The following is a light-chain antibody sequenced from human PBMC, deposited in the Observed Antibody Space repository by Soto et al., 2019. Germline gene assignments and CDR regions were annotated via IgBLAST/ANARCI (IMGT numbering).Light chain of an antibody. V-gene: IGLV2-11*01. CDR3: CSYTGSYSV. J-gene: IGLJ3*02. CDR1: GGFDF. CDR2: DVT. Sequence: QSALTQPRSASGSPGQSVAISCTGIGGFDFVSWYQQYPGKAPKLMIYDVTNRPSGVPDRFSASKSGDTASLTISGLQAEDEADYYCCSYTGSYSVFGGGTKVTVL.